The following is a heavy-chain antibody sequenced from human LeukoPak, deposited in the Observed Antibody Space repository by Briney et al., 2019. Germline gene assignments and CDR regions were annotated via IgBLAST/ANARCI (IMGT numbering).Heavy chain of an antibody. D-gene: IGHD3-3*01. J-gene: IGHJ6*02. V-gene: IGHV4-59*08. CDR3: ASTPYYDFWSGYYTSGYYCGMDV. CDR1: GGSISSYY. CDR2: IYYSGST. Sequence: KASETLSLTCTVSGGSISSYYWSWIRQPPGKGLEWIGYIYYSGSTNYNPSLKSRVTISVDTSKNQFSLKLSSVTAADTAVYYCASTPYYDFWSGYYTSGYYCGMDVWGQGTTVTVSS.